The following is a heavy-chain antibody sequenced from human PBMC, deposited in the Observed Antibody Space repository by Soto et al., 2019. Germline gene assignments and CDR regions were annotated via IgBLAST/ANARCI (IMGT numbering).Heavy chain of an antibody. Sequence: ASVKVSCKASGYTFTSYDINWVRQATGQGLEWMGWMNPNSGNTGYAQKFQGRVTMIRNTSISTAYMELSSLRSEDTAVYYCARGQHNRGFLEWFKYHYYFDYWGQGTLVTVSS. CDR1: GYTFTSYD. CDR3: ARGQHNRGFLEWFKYHYYFDY. J-gene: IGHJ4*02. CDR2: MNPNSGNT. V-gene: IGHV1-8*01. D-gene: IGHD3-3*01.